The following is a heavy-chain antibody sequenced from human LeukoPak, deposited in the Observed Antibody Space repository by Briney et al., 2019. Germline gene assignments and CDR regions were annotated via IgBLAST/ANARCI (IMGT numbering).Heavy chain of an antibody. CDR1: GYTFTGYY. V-gene: IGHV1-2*02. J-gene: IGHJ4*02. CDR3: ARDDYYDSRLDY. Sequence: ASVKVSCKASGYTFTGYYMHWVRQAPGQGLEWMGWINPNSGGTNYAQKFQGRVTMTRDTSISTAYMELSRLRSDDTAVYYCARDDYYDSRLDYWGQGTLVTVSS. CDR2: INPNSGGT. D-gene: IGHD3-22*01.